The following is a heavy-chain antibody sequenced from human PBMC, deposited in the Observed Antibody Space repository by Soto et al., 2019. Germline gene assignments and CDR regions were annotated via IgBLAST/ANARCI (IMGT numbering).Heavy chain of an antibody. CDR3: ARGAGLYYYDTPPTWFDP. J-gene: IGHJ5*02. Sequence: SSWSLSLTCTVSGGSICSGGYSGSWIRQHPGKGLEWIGYIYYSGSTYYNPSLKSRVTISVDTSKNQFSLKLSSVTAADTAVYYCARGAGLYYYDTPPTWFDPWGQGTLVTVSS. CDR2: IYYSGST. CDR1: GGSICSGGYS. V-gene: IGHV4-31*02. D-gene: IGHD3-22*01.